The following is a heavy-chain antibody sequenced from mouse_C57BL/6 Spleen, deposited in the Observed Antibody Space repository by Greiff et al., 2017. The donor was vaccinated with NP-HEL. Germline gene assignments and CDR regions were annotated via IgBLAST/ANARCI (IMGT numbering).Heavy chain of an antibody. CDR2: INPNNGGT. Sequence: VQLQQSGPELVKPGASVKMSCKASGYTFTDYNMHWVKQSHGKSLEWIGYINPNNGGTSYNQKFKGKATLTVNKSSSTAYMELRSLTSEDSAVYYCARRHYGSSSWFAYWGQGTLVTVSA. J-gene: IGHJ3*01. CDR3: ARRHYGSSSWFAY. D-gene: IGHD1-1*01. V-gene: IGHV1-22*01. CDR1: GYTFTDYN.